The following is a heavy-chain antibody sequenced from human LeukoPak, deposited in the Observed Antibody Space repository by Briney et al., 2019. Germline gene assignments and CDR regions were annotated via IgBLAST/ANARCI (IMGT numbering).Heavy chain of an antibody. V-gene: IGHV3-30-3*01. CDR3: ARGYYYGSGYFDY. Sequence: PGGSLGLSCAASGFTFSSYALHWVRQAPGKGLEWVAIISNDGINKFYADSVKGRFTISRDNSKNTLYLQMNSLRAEDTAVYYCARGYYYGSGYFDYWGQGTLVTVSS. D-gene: IGHD3-10*01. CDR1: GFTFSSYA. CDR2: ISNDGINK. J-gene: IGHJ4*02.